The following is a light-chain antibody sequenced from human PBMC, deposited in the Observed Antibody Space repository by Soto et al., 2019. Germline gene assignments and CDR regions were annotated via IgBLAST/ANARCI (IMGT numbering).Light chain of an antibody. Sequence: DIQMTQSPSSPSASLGDRVTIPFRASQSISSYLNWYQQKPGKAPKLLIYAASSLQSGVPSRFSGSGSGTDFTLTISSLQPEDFATYYCQQSYSTPKTFGQGTKVDIK. CDR1: QSISSY. V-gene: IGKV1-39*01. CDR2: AAS. J-gene: IGKJ1*01. CDR3: QQSYSTPKT.